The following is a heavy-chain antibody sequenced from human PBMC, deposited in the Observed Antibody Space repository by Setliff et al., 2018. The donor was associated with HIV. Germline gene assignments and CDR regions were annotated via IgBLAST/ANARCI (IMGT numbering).Heavy chain of an antibody. D-gene: IGHD1-26*01. V-gene: IGHV1-69*10. Sequence: SVKVSCKASGFTFNHYALSWVRQAPGQRPEWMGGTIPMSDIPNYAQNFQGRVTITADHSTTTTYMELSSLSSEDTAVYYCARDSEWGSYIFWTFDIWGQGTMVTVSS. CDR3: ARDSEWGSYIFWTFDI. CDR2: TIPMSDIP. CDR1: GFTFNHYA. J-gene: IGHJ3*02.